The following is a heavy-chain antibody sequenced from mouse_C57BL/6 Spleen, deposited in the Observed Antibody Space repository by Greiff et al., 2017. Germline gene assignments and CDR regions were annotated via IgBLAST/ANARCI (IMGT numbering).Heavy chain of an antibody. V-gene: IGHV14-4*01. D-gene: IGHD3-2*02. CDR2: IDPENGDT. J-gene: IGHJ2*01. CDR3: TTGDLGQLRLHGY. Sequence: VQLQQSGAELVRPGASVKLSCTASGFNIKDDYMHWVKQRPEQGLEWIGWIDPENGDTEYASKFQGKATITADTSSNTAYLQLSSLTSEDTAVYYCTTGDLGQLRLHGYWGQGTTLTVSS. CDR1: GFNIKDDY.